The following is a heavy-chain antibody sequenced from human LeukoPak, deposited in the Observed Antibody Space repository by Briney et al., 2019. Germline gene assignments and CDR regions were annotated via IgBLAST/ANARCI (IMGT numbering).Heavy chain of an antibody. V-gene: IGHV4-59*08. D-gene: IGHD6-19*01. CDR1: GGSINTYY. Sequence: PSEPLSHTCTVSGGSINTYYGSWIRQPPGKRLEWIGHISYSGTTNYNASLKSRVTISVDTSKNQFSLKLRSVTAADTPVYYCASLYSSALYSLVGWGQGTLVTVSS. J-gene: IGHJ4*02. CDR3: ASLYSSALYSLVG. CDR2: ISYSGTT.